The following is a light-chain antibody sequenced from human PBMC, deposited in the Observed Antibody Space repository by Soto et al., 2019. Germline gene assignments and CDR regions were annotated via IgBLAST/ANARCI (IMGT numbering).Light chain of an antibody. V-gene: IGLV2-23*02. Sequence: QSVLTQPASVSGSPGQSITISCTGTSSDVGSYNLVSWYQQHPGKAPKLMIYEVSKRPSGVSNRFSGSKSGNTASLTISGLQAEDEADYYCCSYAGSSTSFGGGTTLTVL. CDR2: EVS. J-gene: IGLJ3*02. CDR3: CSYAGSSTS. CDR1: SSDVGSYNL.